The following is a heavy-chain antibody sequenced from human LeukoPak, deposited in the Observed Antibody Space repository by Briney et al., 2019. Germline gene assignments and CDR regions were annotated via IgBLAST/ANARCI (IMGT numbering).Heavy chain of an antibody. V-gene: IGHV3-23*01. J-gene: IGHJ4*02. D-gene: IGHD6-19*01. CDR3: AKDVVPDSGWDLDH. CDR1: GFTFSTYS. CDR2: IYGSGERT. Sequence: GGSLRLSSAASGFTFSTYSMTWVRQAPGKGLGWVSSIYGSGERTFYADSVRGRFTVSRDNSKNTLYLEMNSLRAEDTAVYFCAKDVVPDSGWDLDHWGQGTLVTVSS.